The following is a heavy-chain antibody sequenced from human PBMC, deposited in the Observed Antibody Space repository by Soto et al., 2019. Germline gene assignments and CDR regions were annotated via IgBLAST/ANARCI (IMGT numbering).Heavy chain of an antibody. CDR1: GGSLSNYG. V-gene: IGHV1-69*12. D-gene: IGHD3-22*01. J-gene: IGHJ6*02. Sequence: QVQLVQSGAEVKKPGSSVKVSCKASGGSLSNYGISWVRQAPGQGLEWMGAIIPVFGTPNYAQKFQDRVTITADESTTTVYMEVRSLTSEDTAVYYCARGDATMIVVTTYYAMDVWGQGTTVIVSS. CDR2: IIPVFGTP. CDR3: ARGDATMIVVTTYYAMDV.